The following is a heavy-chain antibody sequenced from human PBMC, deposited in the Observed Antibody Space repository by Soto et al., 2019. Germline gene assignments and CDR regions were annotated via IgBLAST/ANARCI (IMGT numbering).Heavy chain of an antibody. CDR3: AKGLVPAAKTSLNDY. Sequence: PGWSLRLSCAASGFSFSYYAMTWVRQAPGKGLEWVSTIIDNGGSTYYADSVKGRLTISRDNSKKTLYLQMNSLRAEDTAVYHCAKGLVPAAKTSLNDYWDQGTLVTVSS. CDR2: IIDNGGST. D-gene: IGHD2-2*01. CDR1: GFSFSYYA. J-gene: IGHJ4*02. V-gene: IGHV3-23*01.